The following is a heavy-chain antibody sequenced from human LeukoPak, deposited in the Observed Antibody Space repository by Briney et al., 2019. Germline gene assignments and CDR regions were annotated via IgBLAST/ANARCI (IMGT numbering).Heavy chain of an antibody. CDR1: GFTFSSYG. D-gene: IGHD5-12*01. V-gene: IGHV3-33*01. CDR3: ARYGSGYDFDY. Sequence: PGGSLRLSCAASGFTFSSYGMHWVRQAPGKGLEWVAVIWYDGSNKYYADSVKGRFTISRDNAKNSLYLQMNSLRAEDTAVYYCARYGSGYDFDYWGQGTLVTVSS. J-gene: IGHJ4*02. CDR2: IWYDGSNK.